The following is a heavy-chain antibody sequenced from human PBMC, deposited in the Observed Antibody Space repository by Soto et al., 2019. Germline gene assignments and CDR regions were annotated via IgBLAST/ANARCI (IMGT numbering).Heavy chain of an antibody. V-gene: IGHV3-33*06. CDR1: GFSFSNYA. Sequence: QVQLVESGGGVVQPGRSLRLSCAASGFSFSNYAMHWVRQAPGKGLEWVAVIWRDGRDDYYADSVKGRFTVSRDNSKNMLYLQINILRAEDTAVYYCAKDGGRAYSDFDYWGQGTLVSVSS. D-gene: IGHD5-18*01. J-gene: IGHJ4*02. CDR3: AKDGGRAYSDFDY. CDR2: IWRDGRDD.